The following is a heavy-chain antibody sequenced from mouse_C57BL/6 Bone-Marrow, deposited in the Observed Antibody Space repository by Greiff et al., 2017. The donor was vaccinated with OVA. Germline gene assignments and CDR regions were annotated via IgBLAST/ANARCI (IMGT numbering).Heavy chain of an antibody. CDR1: GYTFTSYW. CDR2: INPSSGYT. CDR3: AGKRGPALDY. V-gene: IGHV1-7*01. J-gene: IGHJ2*01. Sequence: QVQLKESGAELAKPGASVKLSCKASGYTFTSYWMHWVKQRPGQGLEWIGYINPSSGYTKYNQKFKDKATLTAVKSSSTAYMQLSSLTYEDSAVYYCAGKRGPALDYWGQGTTLTVSS. D-gene: IGHD3-3*01.